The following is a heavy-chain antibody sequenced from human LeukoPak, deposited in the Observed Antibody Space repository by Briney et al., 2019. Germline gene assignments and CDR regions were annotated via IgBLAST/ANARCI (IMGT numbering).Heavy chain of an antibody. J-gene: IGHJ4*02. V-gene: IGHV7-4-1*02. CDR3: ARTYYDFWSGYHKFDY. CDR2: INTYTGNP. D-gene: IGHD3-3*01. CDR1: GYTFTNHS. Sequence: ASVKVSCKASGYTFTNHSINWVRQAPGQGLEYMGWINTYTGNPTYAQAFTGRIVFSLDTSVSTAYLRITSLKAEDTAVYYCARTYYDFWSGYHKFDYWGQGTLVTVSS.